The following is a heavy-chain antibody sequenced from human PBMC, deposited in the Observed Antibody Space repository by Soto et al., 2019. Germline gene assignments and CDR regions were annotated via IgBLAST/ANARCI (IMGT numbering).Heavy chain of an antibody. CDR1: GYTFTGYY. D-gene: IGHD1-1*01. CDR3: ARDRDTWTDAYYYYGMDV. J-gene: IGHJ6*02. Sequence: SVKVSCKASGYTFTGYYLHWVRQAPGQGLEWMGGIIPIFGTANYAQKFQGRVTITADESTSTAYMELSSLRSEDTAVYYCARDRDTWTDAYYYYGMDVWGQGTTVTVSS. V-gene: IGHV1-69*13. CDR2: IIPIFGTA.